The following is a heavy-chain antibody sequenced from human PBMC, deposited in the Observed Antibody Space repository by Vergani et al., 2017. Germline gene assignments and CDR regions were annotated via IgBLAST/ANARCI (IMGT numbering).Heavy chain of an antibody. Sequence: EVQLLESGGDLVHPGGSLRLSCAASGFTFNHYAMYWVRQAPGKGLEWVSGISGSGGSTYYAGSVKGRFTISRDSSKNTLYLQMNSLSAGGTAVYYCAKANPRNSGYDYLYYYHAMDVWGQGTTVTVSS. V-gene: IGHV3-23*01. CDR1: GFTFNHYA. D-gene: IGHD5-12*01. CDR3: AKANPRNSGYDYLYYYHAMDV. CDR2: ISGSGGST. J-gene: IGHJ6*02.